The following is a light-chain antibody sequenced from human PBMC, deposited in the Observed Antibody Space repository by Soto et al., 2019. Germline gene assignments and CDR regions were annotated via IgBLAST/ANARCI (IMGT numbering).Light chain of an antibody. V-gene: IGLV1-44*01. J-gene: IGLJ3*02. CDR3: AAWDDSLIAFGV. CDR1: NSNIGSNS. Sequence: LTQPPSASGAPGQRVTISCSGSNSNIGSNSVNWYQQLPGTAPKLLIYSNNQRPSGVPDRFSGSKSGTSASLAISGLQSEDEADYYCAAWDDSLIAFGVFGGGTKLTVL. CDR2: SNN.